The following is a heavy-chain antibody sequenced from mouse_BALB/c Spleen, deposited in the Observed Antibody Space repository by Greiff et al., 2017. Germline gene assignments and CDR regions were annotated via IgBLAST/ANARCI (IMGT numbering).Heavy chain of an antibody. CDR2: INPYNDGT. CDR1: GYTFTSYV. D-gene: IGHD1-1*01. V-gene: IGHV1-14*01. Sequence: VQLKESGPELVKPGASVKMSCKASGYTFTSYVMHWVKQKPGQGLEWIGYINPYNDGTKYNEKFKGKATLTSDKSSSTAYMELSSLTSEDSAVYYCARNYYGSWFAYWGQGTLVTVSA. J-gene: IGHJ3*01. CDR3: ARNYYGSWFAY.